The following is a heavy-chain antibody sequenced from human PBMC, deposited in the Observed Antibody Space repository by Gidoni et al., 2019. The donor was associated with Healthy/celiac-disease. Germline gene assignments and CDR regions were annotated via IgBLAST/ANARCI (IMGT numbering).Heavy chain of an antibody. V-gene: IGHV3-21*01. CDR1: GFTFSSYS. D-gene: IGHD3-3*01. CDR3: AREGRAYYDFWSGYLFDY. J-gene: IGHJ4*02. CDR2: ISSSSSYI. Sequence: EVQLVESGGGLVKPGGSLRLSCAASGFTFSSYSMNWVRQAPGKGLEWVSSISSSSSYIYYADSVKGRFTISRDNAKNSLYLQMNSLRAEDTAVYYCAREGRAYYDFWSGYLFDYWGQGTLVTVSS.